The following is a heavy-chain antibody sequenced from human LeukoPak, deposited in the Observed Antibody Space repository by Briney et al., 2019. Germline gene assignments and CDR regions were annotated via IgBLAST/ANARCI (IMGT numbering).Heavy chain of an antibody. V-gene: IGHV3-30-3*01. J-gene: IGHJ6*03. CDR1: GFTFSSYA. CDR2: ISYDGSNK. Sequence: GGSLRLSCAASGFTFSSYAMHWVRQAPGKGLEWVAVISYDGSNKYYADSVKGRFTISRDNSKNTLYLQMNSLRAEDTAVYYCARARFLEWPGQDYYYYMDVWGKGTTVTVSS. D-gene: IGHD3-3*01. CDR3: ARARFLEWPGQDYYYYMDV.